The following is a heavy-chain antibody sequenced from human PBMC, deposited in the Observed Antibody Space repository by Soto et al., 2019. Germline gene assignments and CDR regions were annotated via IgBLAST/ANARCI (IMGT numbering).Heavy chain of an antibody. J-gene: IGHJ4*02. CDR3: AKASKGYAGYDLDY. CDR1: GFSFGGYG. Sequence: EVQLLESGGGLVQPGGSLRLSCAASGFSFGGYGMSWVRQAPGQGLEWVSAVSGSGATTYYSDSVRGRFTISRDNSKNTLYLQMNSLRAEDTAVYFCAKASKGYAGYDLDYWGQGTRVGVSP. CDR2: VSGSGATT. V-gene: IGHV3-23*01. D-gene: IGHD5-12*01.